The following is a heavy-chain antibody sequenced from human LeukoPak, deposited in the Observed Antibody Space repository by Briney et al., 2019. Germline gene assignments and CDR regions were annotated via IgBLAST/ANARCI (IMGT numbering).Heavy chain of an antibody. D-gene: IGHD3-10*01. CDR1: GFTVSNNY. CDR3: ARATIIIMRGIISHIFDY. CDR2: IDSGSNT. Sequence: GGSLRLPGAASGFTVSNNYMTWVRQAPGKGLEWVSVIDSGSNTYYTDSVKGRFTISRDNSQNTLYLQMNGLRAEDTAIYYCARATIIIMRGIISHIFDYWGQGTLVTVSS. J-gene: IGHJ4*02. V-gene: IGHV3-53*01.